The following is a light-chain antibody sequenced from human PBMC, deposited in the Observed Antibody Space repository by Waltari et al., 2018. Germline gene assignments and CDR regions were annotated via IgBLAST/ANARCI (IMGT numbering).Light chain of an antibody. V-gene: IGLV2-23*03. J-gene: IGLJ2*01. Sequence: QSALTQPASVSVSPGQSITISCTGFHSNVGSYTLVSWYQKHPGKAPKLLIYEGNRRPSGVSNRFSGSKSDNTASLTLSGLQAEDEADYYCCSNVGSSVFFGGGTKLTVL. CDR3: CSNVGSSVF. CDR1: HSNVGSYTL. CDR2: EGN.